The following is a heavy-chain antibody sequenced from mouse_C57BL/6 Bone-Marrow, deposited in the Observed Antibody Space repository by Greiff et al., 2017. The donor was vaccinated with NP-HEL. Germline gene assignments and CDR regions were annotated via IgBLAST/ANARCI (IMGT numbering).Heavy chain of an antibody. CDR3: ASPEEITTVVATGFDY. Sequence: QVQLQQSGAELVKPGASVKLSCKASGYTFTEYTIHWVKQRSGQGLEWIGWFYPGSGSTKYNEKFKDKATLTADKSSSTVYMELSRLTSEDAAVYFCASPEEITTVVATGFDYWGQGTTLTVSS. D-gene: IGHD1-1*01. J-gene: IGHJ2*01. CDR1: GYTFTEYT. V-gene: IGHV1-62-2*01. CDR2: FYPGSGST.